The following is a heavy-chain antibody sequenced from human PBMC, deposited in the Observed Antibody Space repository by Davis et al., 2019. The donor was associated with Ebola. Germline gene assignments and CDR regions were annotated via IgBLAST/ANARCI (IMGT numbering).Heavy chain of an antibody. Sequence: GESLKISCKGSGNSFTSFWIGWVRQMPGKGLEWMGVIYTGDSDTRYSPSFRGQVTISADKSIRTAYLQWSGLKASDTAMYYCASLRRTITGMDDAFDIWGQGTMVTVSS. J-gene: IGHJ3*02. CDR2: IYTGDSDT. D-gene: IGHD2-8*02. CDR3: ASLRRTITGMDDAFDI. V-gene: IGHV5-51*01. CDR1: GNSFTSFW.